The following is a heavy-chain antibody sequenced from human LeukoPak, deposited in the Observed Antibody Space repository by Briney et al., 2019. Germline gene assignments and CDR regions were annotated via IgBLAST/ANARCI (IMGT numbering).Heavy chain of an antibody. CDR2: IYNGGII. CDR3: ARAVGSGSFQTYYYYMDV. D-gene: IGHD3-10*01. CDR1: GDSISRYY. J-gene: IGHJ6*03. V-gene: IGHV4-4*07. Sequence: SETLSLTCTVSGDSISRYYWSWIRQPAGKGLEWIGRIYNGGIITYNPSLKSRVTMSIDTSNNQFSLKLSSVTAADTAVYYCARAVGSGSFQTYYYYMDVWGKGTTVTISS.